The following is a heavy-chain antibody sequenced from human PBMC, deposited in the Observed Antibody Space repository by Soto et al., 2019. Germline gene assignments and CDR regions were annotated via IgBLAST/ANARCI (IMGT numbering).Heavy chain of an antibody. CDR1: GYTFTSYG. CDR3: ARVRIDYDFWSRYSHTAYYYYYGMDV. D-gene: IGHD3-3*01. Sequence: ASVKVSCKASGYTFTSYGISWVRQAPGQGLEWMGWISAYNGNTNYAQKLQGRVTMTTDTSTSTAYMELRSLRSDDTAVYYCARVRIDYDFWSRYSHTAYYYYYGMDVWGQGTTVTVYS. V-gene: IGHV1-18*04. J-gene: IGHJ6*02. CDR2: ISAYNGNT.